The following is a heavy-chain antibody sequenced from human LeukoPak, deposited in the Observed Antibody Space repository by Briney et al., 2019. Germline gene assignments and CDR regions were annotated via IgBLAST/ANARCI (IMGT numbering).Heavy chain of an antibody. CDR3: ARQHYLGELSLPWFDP. D-gene: IGHD3-16*02. Sequence: SETLSLTCTVSGGSIGSYYWNWIRQPPGKGLEWIGYVYYSGTTNYNPSLKSRVTISVDTSKNQFSLKLSSVTATDTAMYYCARQHYLGELSLPWFDPWDQGTLVTVSS. V-gene: IGHV4-59*08. CDR2: VYYSGTT. CDR1: GGSIGSYY. J-gene: IGHJ5*02.